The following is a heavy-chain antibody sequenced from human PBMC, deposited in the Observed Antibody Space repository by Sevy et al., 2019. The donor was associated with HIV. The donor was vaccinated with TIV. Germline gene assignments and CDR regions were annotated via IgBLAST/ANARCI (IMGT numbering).Heavy chain of an antibody. CDR2: IYYSGST. V-gene: IGHV4-61*01. Sequence: SETLSLTCTVSGGSVSSGSYYWSWIRQPPGKGLEWIGYIYYSGSTNYHPSLKRRVTISVDTSKIQFSLKLSSVTAADAAVYYCAGSKGYCSGGSCAHYAFDIWGQGTMVTVSS. CDR1: GGSVSSGSYY. D-gene: IGHD2-15*01. CDR3: AGSKGYCSGGSCAHYAFDI. J-gene: IGHJ3*02.